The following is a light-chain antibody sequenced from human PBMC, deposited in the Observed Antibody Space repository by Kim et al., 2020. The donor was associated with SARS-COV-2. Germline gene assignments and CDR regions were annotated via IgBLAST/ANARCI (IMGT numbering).Light chain of an antibody. CDR3: LLSSSGAWV. V-gene: IGLV7-46*01. J-gene: IGLJ3*02. CDR2: DTS. Sequence: QAVVTQEPSLTVSPGGTVTLTCGSSTGPVTSNHYPYWFHQRPGQAPRALISDTSNKHSWTPARFSGSLLGDKAALTLSGAQPEDEAEYYCLLSSSGAWVFGGGTQLTVL. CDR1: TGPVTSNHY.